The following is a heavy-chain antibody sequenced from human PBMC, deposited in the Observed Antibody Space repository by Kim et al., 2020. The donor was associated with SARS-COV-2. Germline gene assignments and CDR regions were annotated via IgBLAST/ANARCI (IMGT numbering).Heavy chain of an antibody. CDR3: AKADSAAATGVCYFDL. J-gene: IGHJ2*01. D-gene: IGHD6-13*01. CDR1: GFTFDDYA. V-gene: IGHV3-9*03. Sequence: GGSLRLSCAASGFTFDDYAMHWVRQAPGKGLEWVSGISWNSGSIGYADAVKGRFTISRDNAKNSLYLQMNRLRAEDMAMYYCAKADSAAATGVCYFDL. CDR2: ISWNSGSI.